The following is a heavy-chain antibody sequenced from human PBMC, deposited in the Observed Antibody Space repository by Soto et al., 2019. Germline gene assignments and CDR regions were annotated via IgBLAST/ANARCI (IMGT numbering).Heavy chain of an antibody. Sequence: EASVTVSCKASGYTFTSYYMHWVRQAPGQGLEKIGGIIPIFGTANYAQKFQGRVTITADESTSTAYMELSSLRSDDTAVYYCAYKPVETTKSAYGMDVWGQGTTVTVSS. J-gene: IGHJ6*02. CDR2: IIPIFGTA. D-gene: IGHD4-17*01. V-gene: IGHV1-69*13. CDR3: AYKPVETTKSAYGMDV. CDR1: GYTFTSYY.